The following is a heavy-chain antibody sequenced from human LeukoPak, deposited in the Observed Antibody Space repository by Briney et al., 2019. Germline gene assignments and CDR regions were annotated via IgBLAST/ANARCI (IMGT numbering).Heavy chain of an antibody. CDR2: IYHSGST. V-gene: IGHV4-4*02. D-gene: IGHD6-13*01. Sequence: SGTLSLTCAVSGGSISSSNWWSRVRQPPGKGLEWIGEIYHSGSTNYNPSLKSRVTISVDKSKNQFSLKLSSVTAAVTAVYYCARAGAAAGPFDYWGQGTLVTVSS. J-gene: IGHJ4*02. CDR1: GGSISSSNW. CDR3: ARAGAAAGPFDY.